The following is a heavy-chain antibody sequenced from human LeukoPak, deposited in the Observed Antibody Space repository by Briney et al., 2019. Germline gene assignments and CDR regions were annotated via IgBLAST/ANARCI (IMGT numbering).Heavy chain of an antibody. D-gene: IGHD4-17*01. Sequence: PGGSLRLSCAASGFTFSDYYMSWVRQAPGKGLEWVSYISSSGSTIYYADSVKGRFTISRDNAKNSLYLQMNSLRAEDTAVYYCARGNDYGDYSYLLYWGQGTLVTVSS. V-gene: IGHV3-11*01. CDR3: ARGNDYGDYSYLLY. CDR2: ISSSGSTI. J-gene: IGHJ4*02. CDR1: GFTFSDYY.